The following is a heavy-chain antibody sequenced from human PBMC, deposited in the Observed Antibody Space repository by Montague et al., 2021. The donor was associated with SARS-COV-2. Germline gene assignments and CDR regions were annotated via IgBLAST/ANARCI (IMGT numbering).Heavy chain of an antibody. CDR3: ARARGGSYLSAFDI. CDR1: GFTFSSYA. CDR2: ISYDGSNK. J-gene: IGHJ3*02. Sequence: SLRLSCAASGFTFSSYAMHWVRQAPGKGLEWVAVISYDGSNKYYADSVKGRFTISRDNSKNTLHLQMNSLRAEDTAVYYCARARGGSYLSAFDIWGQGTMVTVSS. D-gene: IGHD1-26*01. V-gene: IGHV3-30-3*01.